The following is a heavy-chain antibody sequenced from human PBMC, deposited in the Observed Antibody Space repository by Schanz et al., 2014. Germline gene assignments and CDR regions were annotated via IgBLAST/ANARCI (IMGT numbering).Heavy chain of an antibody. D-gene: IGHD3-10*01. V-gene: IGHV3-23*04. CDR1: GFTFSSYA. J-gene: IGHJ4*02. CDR3: AKYRGYYRVSGSYRELEY. Sequence: EVQLVESGGGLVQPGGSLRLSCAASGFTFSSYAMTWVRQAPGMGLEWVSAISGRDGSTYYADSVRGRFTISRDNSKNTLYLQMNSLRPEDTAVYYCAKYRGYYRVSGSYRELEYWGQGTLVNVSS. CDR2: ISGRDGST.